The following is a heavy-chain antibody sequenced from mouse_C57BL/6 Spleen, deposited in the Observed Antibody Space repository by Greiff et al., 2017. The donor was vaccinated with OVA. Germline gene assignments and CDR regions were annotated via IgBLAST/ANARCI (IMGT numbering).Heavy chain of an antibody. Sequence: QVQLQQSGPGLVQPSQSLSITCTVSGFSLTSYGVHWVRQSPGKGLEWLGVIWSGGSTDYNAAFISRLSISKDNSKSQVFFKMNSLQADDTAIYYCASTNWDVVYFDVWGTGTTVTVSS. CDR1: GFSLTSYG. J-gene: IGHJ1*03. CDR3: ASTNWDVVYFDV. CDR2: IWSGGST. V-gene: IGHV2-2*01. D-gene: IGHD4-1*01.